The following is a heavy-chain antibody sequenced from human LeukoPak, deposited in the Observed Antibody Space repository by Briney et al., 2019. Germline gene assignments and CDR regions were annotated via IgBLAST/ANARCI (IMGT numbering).Heavy chain of an antibody. CDR1: GFTFSSYA. Sequence: GGSLRLSCAASGFTFSSYAMSWVRQAPGKGLEWVSAISGSGGSTYYADSVKGRFTISRDNSKNTLYLQMNSLRAEDTAVYYCAKVNSQTDMLKYFDYWGQGTLVTVSS. D-gene: IGHD3-16*01. CDR2: ISGSGGST. CDR3: AKVNSQTDMLKYFDY. V-gene: IGHV3-23*01. J-gene: IGHJ4*02.